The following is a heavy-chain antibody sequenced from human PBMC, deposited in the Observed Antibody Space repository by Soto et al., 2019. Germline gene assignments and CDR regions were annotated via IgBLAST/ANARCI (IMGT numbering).Heavy chain of an antibody. V-gene: IGHV3-74*01. Sequence: EVQLVESEGGLVQRGGSLRLSCAASGFTFNYYWMHWVRQAPGQGLVWVSHIHSDGSSTTYADSVKGRFTISRDNAKNTLYLQMKSVRAEDTAVYYCARGDKGVFDLWGQGTTSTGSS. J-gene: IGHJ3*01. CDR2: IHSDGSST. D-gene: IGHD2-8*01. CDR3: ARGDKGVFDL. CDR1: GFTFNYYW.